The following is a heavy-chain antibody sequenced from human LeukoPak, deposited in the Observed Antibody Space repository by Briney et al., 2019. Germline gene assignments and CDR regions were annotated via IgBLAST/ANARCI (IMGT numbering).Heavy chain of an antibody. Sequence: ASETLSLTCTVSGGSISSSSYYWGWIRQPPGKGLEWIGNIYYSGSTDYNPSPKSRLTISVDTSKNQFSLKLSSVTAAGTAVYYCASLIVGATTRDAFDVWGQGTMVTVSS. J-gene: IGHJ3*01. D-gene: IGHD1-26*01. CDR1: GGSISSSSYY. CDR3: ASLIVGATTRDAFDV. V-gene: IGHV4-39*01. CDR2: IYYSGST.